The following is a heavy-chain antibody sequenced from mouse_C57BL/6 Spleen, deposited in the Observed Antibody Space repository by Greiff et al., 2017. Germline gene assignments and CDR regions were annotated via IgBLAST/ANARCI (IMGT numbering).Heavy chain of an antibody. Sequence: VQVVESGPELVKPGASVKISCKASGYAFRSSWMNWVKQRPGKGLEWIGRIYPGDGDTNYNGKFKGKATLTDDKSSSTANMQLSILTSEDSAVYFCARYSSCYLRGAMDYWGQGTSVTVSS. J-gene: IGHJ4*01. CDR3: ARYSSCYLRGAMDY. D-gene: IGHD3-2*02. V-gene: IGHV1-82*01. CDR1: GYAFRSSW. CDR2: IYPGDGDT.